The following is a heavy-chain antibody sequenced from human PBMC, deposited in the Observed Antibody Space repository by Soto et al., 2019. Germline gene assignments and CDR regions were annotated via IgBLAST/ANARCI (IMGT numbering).Heavy chain of an antibody. J-gene: IGHJ6*02. D-gene: IGHD2-2*01. Sequence: LSLTCAVSGYSISSGNYWAWIRQPPGRGLEWIGSLYHIGSTHYNTSLKSRVTISVDTSKNHFSLELSSATAADTAIYYCRSSTSCYDESCVDVWGQGTMVTVSS. CDR3: RSSTSCYDESCVDV. CDR1: GYSISSGNY. CDR2: LYHIGST. V-gene: IGHV4-38-2*01.